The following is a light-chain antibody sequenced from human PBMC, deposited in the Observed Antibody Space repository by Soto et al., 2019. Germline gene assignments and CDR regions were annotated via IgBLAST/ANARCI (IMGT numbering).Light chain of an antibody. V-gene: IGLV2-14*01. CDR2: EVR. J-gene: IGLJ1*01. Sequence: QSALTQPASVSGSPGQSITISCTGTSSDVGGHDYVSWYQQHPGKAPKLIIYEVRNRPSGVSNRFSGSKSGNTASLTISGLQAEDEADYYCSSYAGSNNPYVFGTGTKLTVL. CDR3: SSYAGSNNPYV. CDR1: SSDVGGHDY.